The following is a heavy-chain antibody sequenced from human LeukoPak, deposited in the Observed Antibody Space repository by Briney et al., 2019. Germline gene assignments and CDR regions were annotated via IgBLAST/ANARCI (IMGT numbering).Heavy chain of an antibody. CDR1: GYTFTSYD. CDR3: ARVPGYYYDSSGQLFDY. V-gene: IGHV1-8*01. Sequence: ASVKVSCKASGYTFTSYDINWVRQATGQGLEWMGWMNPNSGNTGYAQKLQGRVTMTTDTSTSTAYMELRSLRSDDTAVYYCARVPGYYYDSSGQLFDYWGQGTLVTVSS. D-gene: IGHD3-22*01. J-gene: IGHJ4*02. CDR2: MNPNSGNT.